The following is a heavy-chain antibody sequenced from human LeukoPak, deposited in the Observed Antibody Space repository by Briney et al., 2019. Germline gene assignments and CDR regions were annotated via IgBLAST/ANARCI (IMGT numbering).Heavy chain of an antibody. CDR3: ARVRAGYCTSTSCYTGMDV. CDR1: GFTFSTYD. V-gene: IGHV3-23*01. CDR2: ISGTGGST. Sequence: GGSLRLSCAASGFTFSTYDMSWVRQAPGKGLEWVSSISGTGGSTYYADSVRGRFTISRDNSKFTLYMQMNSLRAEDTAVYYCARVRAGYCTSTSCYTGMDVWGQGTTVTVSS. J-gene: IGHJ6*02. D-gene: IGHD2-2*01.